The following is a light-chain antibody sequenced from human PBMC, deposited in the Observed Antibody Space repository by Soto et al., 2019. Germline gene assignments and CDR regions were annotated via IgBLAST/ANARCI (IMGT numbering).Light chain of an antibody. Sequence: QSVLTQPPSVSGAPGQRVTISCTGTSSNIGAGYDVHWYQQLPGTAPKLLIYGNSNRPSGVPDRFSGSKSGTSASLAITGLQEEEEADYYCQSYDSSLSGFVVFGGGTKVTVL. CDR1: SSNIGAGYD. CDR2: GNS. J-gene: IGLJ2*01. CDR3: QSYDSSLSGFVV. V-gene: IGLV1-40*01.